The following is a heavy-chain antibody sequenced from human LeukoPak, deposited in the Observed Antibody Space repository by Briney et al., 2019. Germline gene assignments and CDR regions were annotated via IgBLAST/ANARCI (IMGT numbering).Heavy chain of an antibody. V-gene: IGHV3-21*04. D-gene: IGHD2-15*01. Sequence: GGSLRLSCAASGFTFSGYSMNWVRQAPGKGLEWVSSITSSSSYIYYSDSVKGRFTISRDNAKNSMYLQMNSLRAEDTAVYYCAKDLLRWPFDYWGQGTLVTVSS. CDR3: AKDLLRWPFDY. CDR1: GFTFSGYS. J-gene: IGHJ4*02. CDR2: ITSSSSYI.